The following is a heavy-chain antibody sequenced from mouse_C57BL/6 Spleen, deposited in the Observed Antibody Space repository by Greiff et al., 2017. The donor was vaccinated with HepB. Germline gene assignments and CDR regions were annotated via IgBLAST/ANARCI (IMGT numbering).Heavy chain of an antibody. CDR1: GFNIKDDY. J-gene: IGHJ3*01. Sequence: EVHLVESGAELVRPGASVKLSCTASGFNIKDDYMHWVKQRPEQGLEWIGWIDPENGDTEYASKFQGKATITADTSSNTAYLQLNSLTSEDTAVYYCTSITTVVAPSFAYWGQGTLVTVSA. CDR3: TSITTVVAPSFAY. V-gene: IGHV14-4*01. CDR2: IDPENGDT. D-gene: IGHD1-1*01.